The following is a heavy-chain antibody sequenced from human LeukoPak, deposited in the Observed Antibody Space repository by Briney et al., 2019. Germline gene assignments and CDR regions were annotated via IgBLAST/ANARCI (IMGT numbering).Heavy chain of an antibody. CDR2: IYHSGST. Sequence: SETLSLTCAVSGYSISSGYYWGWIRQPPGKGLEWIGSIYHSGSTYYNPSLKSRVTISVDTSKNQFSLKLSSVTAADTAVYYCARKGYYFDYWGQGTLVTVSS. CDR1: GYSISSGYY. V-gene: IGHV4-38-2*01. CDR3: ARKGYYFDY. J-gene: IGHJ4*02.